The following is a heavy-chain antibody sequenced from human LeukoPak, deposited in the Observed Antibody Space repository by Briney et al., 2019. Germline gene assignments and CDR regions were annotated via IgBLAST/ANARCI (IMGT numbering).Heavy chain of an antibody. V-gene: IGHV3-72*01. CDR2: IRNKANSHTT. J-gene: IGHJ4*02. D-gene: IGHD3-22*01. Sequence: GGSLRLSCAASGFTFSDHYMDWVRQAPGKGLEWVGRIRNKANSHTTEYAASVKGRFTISRDDSKNSLYLQMNSLRTEDTAVYYCAIGPSSYNDLDYWGQGTLVTVSS. CDR1: GFTFSDHY. CDR3: AIGPSSYNDLDY.